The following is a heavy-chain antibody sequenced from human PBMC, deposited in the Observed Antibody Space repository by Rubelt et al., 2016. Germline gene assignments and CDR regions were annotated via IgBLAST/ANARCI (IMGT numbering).Heavy chain of an antibody. CDR2: ISGGVGGGST. J-gene: IGHJ3*02. V-gene: IGHV3-23*04. CDR1: GFSLNNNF. D-gene: IGHD3-16*01. CDR3: AKDMIRGPGAAFDI. Sequence: EVLLVESGGGLIQPGGSLRLSCTASGFSLNNNFMSWVRQAPGKGLEWVSAISGGVGGGSTYYADSVKGRFTISRDKSKNTRYRQMYSLRAEDTAVYYCAKDMIRGPGAAFDIWGQGTLFTVSS.